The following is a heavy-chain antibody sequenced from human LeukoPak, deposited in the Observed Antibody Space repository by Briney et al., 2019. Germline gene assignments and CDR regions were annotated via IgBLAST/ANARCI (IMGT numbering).Heavy chain of an antibody. J-gene: IGHJ4*02. CDR2: IDYSTNSA. CDR3: AKYKVVTPPFDY. Sequence: PGKSLRLSCEAPGFSFSHYAMSWVRQAPGKGLEWLSSIDYSTNSAYYADSVKGRFTISRDNSKNTLYLQMNSLRAEDTAVYYCAKYKVVTPPFDYWGQGTLVTVSS. CDR1: GFSFSHYA. D-gene: IGHD2-21*02. V-gene: IGHV3-23*01.